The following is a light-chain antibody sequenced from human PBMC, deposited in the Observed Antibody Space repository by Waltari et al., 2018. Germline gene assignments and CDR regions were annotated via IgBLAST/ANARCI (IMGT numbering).Light chain of an antibody. CDR2: DVS. J-gene: IGLJ3*02. CDR1: SSDVGGYNY. Sequence: QSALTQPASVSGSPGPSITISCTGTSSDVGGYNYVYWYQQHPGKAPKLMIYDVSKRPSGVSNRLSGYKSRSTASLTISGVQAEDEADSYCSSYTSSSTWVFGGGTKLTVL. CDR3: SSYTSSSTWV. V-gene: IGLV2-14*01.